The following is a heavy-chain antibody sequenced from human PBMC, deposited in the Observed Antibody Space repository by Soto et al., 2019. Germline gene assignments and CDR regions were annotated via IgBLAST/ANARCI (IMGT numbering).Heavy chain of an antibody. J-gene: IGHJ3*02. V-gene: IGHV1-18*01. CDR2: ISAYNGNT. D-gene: IGHD3-10*01. Sequence: SVKVSCKASGYTFTSYGISWVRQAPGQGLEWMGWISAYNGNTNYAQKLQGRVTMTTDTSTSTAYMELRSLRSDDTAVYYCASGYYYGSGSSAVDAFDIWGQGTMVTVSS. CDR3: ASGYYYGSGSSAVDAFDI. CDR1: GYTFTSYG.